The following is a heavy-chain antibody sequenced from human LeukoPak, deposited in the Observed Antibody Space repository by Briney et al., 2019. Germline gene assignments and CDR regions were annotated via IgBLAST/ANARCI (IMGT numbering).Heavy chain of an antibody. CDR3: ATNLKGDFDY. J-gene: IGHJ4*02. D-gene: IGHD3-16*01. CDR1: GGSISSGDYY. CDR2: IYYSGST. Sequence: ASETLSLTCTVSGGSISSGDYYWSWIRQPPGKGLEWIGYIYYSGSTYYDPSLKSRVTISVDTSKNQFSLKLSSVTAADTAVYYCATNLKGDFDYWGQGTLVTVSS. V-gene: IGHV4-30-4*01.